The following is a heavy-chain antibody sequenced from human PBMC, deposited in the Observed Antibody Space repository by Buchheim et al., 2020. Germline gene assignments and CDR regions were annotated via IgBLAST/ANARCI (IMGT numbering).Heavy chain of an antibody. Sequence: QVQLVQSGAEVKNPGSSVKVSCKASGGTFSTYAISWVRQAPGQGLEWMGGIIPLFGTTTYAQRFQDRVTITADKSTNTVYMDLSSLRSEDTAVYYCARDPTYGRFYYSDFWAQGTL. CDR3: ARDPTYGRFYYSDF. V-gene: IGHV1-69*06. CDR2: IIPLFGTT. CDR1: GGTFSTYA. D-gene: IGHD3-22*01. J-gene: IGHJ4*02.